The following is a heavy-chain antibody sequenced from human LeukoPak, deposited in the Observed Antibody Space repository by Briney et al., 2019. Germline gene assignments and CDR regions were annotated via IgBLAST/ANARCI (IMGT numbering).Heavy chain of an antibody. D-gene: IGHD2-15*01. J-gene: IGHJ6*03. CDR1: GYTFTGYY. CDR3: ARGRGVDYCSGGSCSHYYYYMDV. V-gene: IGHV1-2*02. CDR2: INPNSGGT. Sequence: APVKVSCKASGYTFTGYYMHWVRQAPGQGLEWMGWINPNSGGTNYAQKFQGRVTMTRDTSISTAYMELSRLRSDDTAVYYCARGRGVDYCSGGSCSHYYYYMDVWGKGTTVTISS.